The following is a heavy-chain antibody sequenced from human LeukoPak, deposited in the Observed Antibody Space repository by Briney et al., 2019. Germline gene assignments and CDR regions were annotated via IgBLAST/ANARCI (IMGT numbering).Heavy chain of an antibody. J-gene: IGHJ3*02. V-gene: IGHV4-59*01. CDR3: ACLTTADAFDI. CDR2: IYDSGST. CDR1: GGSISSYY. Sequence: SETLSLTCTVSGGSISSYYWSWIRQAPGKGLEWIGYIYDSGSTNYNPSLKSRVTISVDTSKNQFSLKLSSVTAADTAVYYCACLTTADAFDIWGQGTMVPVSS. D-gene: IGHD3-22*01.